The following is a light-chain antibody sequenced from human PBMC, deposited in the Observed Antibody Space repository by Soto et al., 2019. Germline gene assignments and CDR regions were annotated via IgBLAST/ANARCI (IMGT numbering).Light chain of an antibody. CDR2: DAS. CDR3: HQRQSWPRT. V-gene: IGKV1-5*01. Sequence: DIQMTQSPSTLSASVGDRVTITCRASQSISSWLAWYQQKPGKAPKLLIYDASSLESGVPSRFSGSGSGTEFTLTISSLQPEDFALYYCHQRQSWPRTFGQGTKVDI. J-gene: IGKJ1*01. CDR1: QSISSW.